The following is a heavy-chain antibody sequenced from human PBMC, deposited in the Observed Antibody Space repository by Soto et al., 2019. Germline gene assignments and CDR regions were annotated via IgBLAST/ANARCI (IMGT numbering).Heavy chain of an antibody. J-gene: IGHJ6*02. V-gene: IGHV5-51*01. CDR2: IYPGDSDT. Sequence: GESLKISCKGSGYSFTSYWIAWVRQMPGKGLEWMGSIYPGDSDTRYSPSFQGHVTISADKSISTAYLQCSSLKASDTAIYYCARRSIASGGMDVWGQGTTVTVSS. CDR3: ARRSIASGGMDV. CDR1: GYSFTSYW.